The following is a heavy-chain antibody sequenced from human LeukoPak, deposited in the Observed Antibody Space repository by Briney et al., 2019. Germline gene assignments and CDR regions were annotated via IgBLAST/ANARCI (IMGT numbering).Heavy chain of an antibody. J-gene: IGHJ5*02. V-gene: IGHV1-69*13. D-gene: IGHD4-17*01. CDR1: GGTFSSYA. CDR3: ARFPVLSGDYAMWFDP. Sequence: ASVKVSWKASGGTFSSYAISWVRQAPGQGLEWMGGIIPIFGTANYAQKFQGRVTITADESTSTAYMELSSLRSEDTAVYYCARFPVLSGDYAMWFDPWGQGTLVTVSS. CDR2: IIPIFGTA.